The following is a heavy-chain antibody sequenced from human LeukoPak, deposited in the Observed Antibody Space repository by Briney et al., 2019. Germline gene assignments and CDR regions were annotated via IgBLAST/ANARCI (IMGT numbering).Heavy chain of an antibody. D-gene: IGHD4-17*01. Sequence: GGSLRLSCAASEFTFSRYAVTWVRQAPGKGVEGVASISDTGAGTYYADSVKGRLTISRENSKNTVYLQLNSLRAEDTAVYYCATSPATGITVSYFDSWGHGNLVTASS. CDR2: ISDTGAGT. CDR3: ATSPATGITVSYFDS. CDR1: EFTFSRYA. J-gene: IGHJ4*01. V-gene: IGHV3-23*01.